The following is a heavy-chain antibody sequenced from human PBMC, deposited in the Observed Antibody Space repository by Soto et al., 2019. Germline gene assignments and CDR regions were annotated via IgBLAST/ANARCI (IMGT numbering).Heavy chain of an antibody. J-gene: IGHJ4*02. D-gene: IGHD2-21*02. CDR1: GYTFTSYY. CDR2: INHSGGST. Sequence: QVQLVQSGAEVKKPGASVKVSCKASGYTFTSYYMHWVRQAPGQGLEWMGIINHSGGSTSYAQKFQGRVTMTSDTSTSTVYMELSSLRSEDTAVYYCARDGSTVVTLLDYWGQGTLVTVSS. V-gene: IGHV1-46*01. CDR3: ARDGSTVVTLLDY.